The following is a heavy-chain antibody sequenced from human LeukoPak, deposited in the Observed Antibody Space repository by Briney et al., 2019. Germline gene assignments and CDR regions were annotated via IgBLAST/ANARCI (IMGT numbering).Heavy chain of an antibody. CDR1: GGSPSLYY. CDR3: AGSDVNSGWSYFNY. J-gene: IGHJ4*02. Sequence: PSETLFLTCIVSGGSPSLYYWSWIRQPPGKGLEWIGYIYYTGISNYNPSLESRITISVDTSKNQFSLKLSSVTAADTAVYYCAGSDVNSGWSYFNYWGQGTLVTVSS. V-gene: IGHV4-59*01. D-gene: IGHD6-19*01. CDR2: IYYTGIS.